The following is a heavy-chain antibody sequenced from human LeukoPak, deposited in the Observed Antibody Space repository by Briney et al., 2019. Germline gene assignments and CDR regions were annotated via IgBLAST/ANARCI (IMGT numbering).Heavy chain of an antibody. CDR2: INTNTGNP. V-gene: IGHV7-4-1*02. CDR1: GYTSTSYA. Sequence: ASVKVSCKASGYTSTSYAMNWVRQAPGQGLEWMGWINTNTGNPTYAQGFTGRFVFSLDTSVSTAYLQISSLKAEDTAVYYCAREDGSGTLNWFDPWGQGTLVTVSS. J-gene: IGHJ5*02. D-gene: IGHD3-10*01. CDR3: AREDGSGTLNWFDP.